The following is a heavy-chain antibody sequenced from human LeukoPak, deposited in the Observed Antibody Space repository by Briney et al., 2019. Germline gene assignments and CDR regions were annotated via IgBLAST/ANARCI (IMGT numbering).Heavy chain of an antibody. D-gene: IGHD1-1*01. Sequence: TGGSLRLSCAASAFSLSNFFMSWVRQAPGKGLEWVSSISSNGDKTHYADSVKGRFTISRDNSKNTLFLQLNSLSVEHTAIYPCAFSTGFDFWGQGTVVTVSS. V-gene: IGHV3-23*01. CDR1: AFSLSNFF. CDR2: ISSNGDKT. CDR3: AFSTGFDF. J-gene: IGHJ4*02.